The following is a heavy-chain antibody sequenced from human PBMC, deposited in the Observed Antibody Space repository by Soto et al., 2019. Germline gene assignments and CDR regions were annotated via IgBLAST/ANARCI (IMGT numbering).Heavy chain of an antibody. CDR1: GFTFSTNA. CDR2: VSGSTGNT. Sequence: EVQVLESGGALVQPGGSLRLSCAASGFTFSTNAMTWVRQAPGKGLEWVSAVSGSTGNTYYADSVKGRFTISRDISKSTLYLQMDNLRVEDTAIYYCVKGGQCGYWGQGTLVTVSS. D-gene: IGHD3-10*01. CDR3: VKGGQCGY. V-gene: IGHV3-23*01. J-gene: IGHJ4*02.